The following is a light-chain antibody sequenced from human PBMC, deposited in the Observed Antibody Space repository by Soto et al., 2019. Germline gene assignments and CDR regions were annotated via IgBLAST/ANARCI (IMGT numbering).Light chain of an antibody. CDR3: SSYTSSSTSNYV. J-gene: IGLJ1*01. CDR1: SSDVGGYNY. Sequence: QSVLTQPDSVSGSPGQSITISCTGTSSDVGGYNYVSWYQQHPGKAPKLMIYEVSNRPSGVSNRFSGSKSGNTASLTISGLQAEDDSDYYCSSYTSSSTSNYVFGTGTKLTVL. V-gene: IGLV2-14*01. CDR2: EVS.